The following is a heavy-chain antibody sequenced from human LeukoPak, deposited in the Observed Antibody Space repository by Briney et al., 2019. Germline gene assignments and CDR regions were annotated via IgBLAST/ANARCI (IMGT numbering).Heavy chain of an antibody. V-gene: IGHV4-39*01. CDR1: GGSISSSSAY. Sequence: PSETLSLTCTVSGGSISSSSAYWGWIRQPPGKGLKWIGSIYYSKNTYYNPSLKSRVTISADTPKNQFSLTLGSVSATDTAVYYCVSPRGFSYGYFDYWGQGTLVTVSS. D-gene: IGHD5-18*01. CDR3: VSPRGFSYGYFDY. J-gene: IGHJ4*02. CDR2: IYYSKNT.